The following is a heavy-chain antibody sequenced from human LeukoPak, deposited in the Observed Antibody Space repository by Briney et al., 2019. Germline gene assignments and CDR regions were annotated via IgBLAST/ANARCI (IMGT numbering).Heavy chain of an antibody. D-gene: IGHD4-17*01. CDR2: IRYDGSNK. V-gene: IGHV3-33*01. CDR1: GFTFSSYG. J-gene: IGHJ3*02. Sequence: PGGSLRLSCAASGFTFSSYGMHWVRQAPGKGLEWVAVIRYDGSNKYYADSVKGRFTISRDNSKNTLYLKMNSLRAEDTAVYYCARNQDYGVYNSVGAFDIWGQGTMVTVSS. CDR3: ARNQDYGVYNSVGAFDI.